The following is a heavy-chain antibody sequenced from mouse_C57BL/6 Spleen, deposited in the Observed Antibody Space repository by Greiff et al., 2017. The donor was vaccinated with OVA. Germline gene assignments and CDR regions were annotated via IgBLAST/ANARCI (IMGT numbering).Heavy chain of an antibody. D-gene: IGHD2-4*01. J-gene: IGHJ3*01. V-gene: IGHV1-53*01. CDR1: GYTFTSYW. Sequence: QVHVKQPGTELVKPGASVKLSCKASGYTFTSYWMHWVKQRPGQGLEWIGNINPSNGGTNYNEKFKSKATLTVDKSSSTAYMQLSSLTSEDSAVYYCASWGLPAWFAYWGQGTLVTVSA. CDR2: INPSNGGT. CDR3: ASWGLPAWFAY.